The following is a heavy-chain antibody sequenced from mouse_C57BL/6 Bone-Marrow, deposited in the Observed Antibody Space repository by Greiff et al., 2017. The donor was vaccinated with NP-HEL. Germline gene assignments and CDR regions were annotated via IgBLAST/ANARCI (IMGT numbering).Heavy chain of an antibody. Sequence: QVQLQQSGAELVRPGASVTLSCKASGYTFPDYEMHWVKQTPVHGLEWIGAIDPETGGTAYHQKFKGKAILTADKSSSTAYMELRSLTSEDSAVYYCTRGGLPNFQFAYGNQGTLVTVSA. CDR3: TRGGLPNFQFAY. CDR1: GYTFPDYE. D-gene: IGHD3-1*01. CDR2: IDPETGGT. V-gene: IGHV1-15*01. J-gene: IGHJ3*01.